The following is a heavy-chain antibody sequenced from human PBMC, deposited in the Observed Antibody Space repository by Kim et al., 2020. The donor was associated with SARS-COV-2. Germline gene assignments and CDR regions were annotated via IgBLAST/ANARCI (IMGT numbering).Heavy chain of an antibody. Sequence: SETLSLTCTVSGGSISSSSYYWGWIRQPPGKGLEWIGSIYYSGSTYYNPSLKSRVTISVDTSKNQFSLKLSSVTAADTAVYYCARLYSSSSGDAFDIWGQGTMVTVSS. D-gene: IGHD6-13*01. CDR2: IYYSGST. CDR3: ARLYSSSSGDAFDI. CDR1: GGSISSSSYY. V-gene: IGHV4-39*01. J-gene: IGHJ3*02.